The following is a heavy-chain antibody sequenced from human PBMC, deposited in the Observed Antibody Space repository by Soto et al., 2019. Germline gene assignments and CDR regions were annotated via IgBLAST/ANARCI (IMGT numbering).Heavy chain of an antibody. D-gene: IGHD3-10*01. CDR1: GGTFNTYA. J-gene: IGHJ4*02. CDR3: ARDVAGSKFYDY. CDR2: IVPLFTKP. V-gene: IGHV1-69*01. Sequence: QGQLVQSGAEVKKPGSSVKVSCRASGGTFNTYAISWVRQAPGQGLEWMGGIVPLFTKPNYAQKFQGRLTITEDDSTGTAYMELSSLRSEDTAVYFCARDVAGSKFYDYWGQGTLIAVSS.